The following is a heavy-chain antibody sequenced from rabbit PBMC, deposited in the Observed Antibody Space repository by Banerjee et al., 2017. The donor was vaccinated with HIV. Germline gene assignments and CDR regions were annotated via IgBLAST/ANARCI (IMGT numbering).Heavy chain of an antibody. CDR3: ARGGSYGSATYKL. J-gene: IGHJ6*01. D-gene: IGHD5-1*01. Sequence: QEQLEESGGGLVKPEGSLTLACTASGFSFSSGYDMCWVRQAPGKGLEWIGCIGTGSGYTWYASWAKGRFTISKTSSTTVTLQMTSLTIADAATYFCARGGSYGSATYKLWGPGTLVTVS. CDR2: IGTGSGYT. V-gene: IGHV1S45*01. CDR1: GFSFSSGYD.